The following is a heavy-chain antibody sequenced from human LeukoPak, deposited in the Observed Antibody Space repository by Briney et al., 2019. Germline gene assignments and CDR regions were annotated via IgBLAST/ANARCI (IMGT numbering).Heavy chain of an antibody. V-gene: IGHV1-8*01. J-gene: IGHJ4*02. CDR1: GYTFTSYD. CDR3: ARTYSSSWYGYYYDSSGSHGEYFDY. Sequence: ASVKVSCKASGYTFTSYDINWVRQATGQGLEWMGWMNPNSGNTGYAQKFQGRVTMTRNTSISTAYMELSSLRSEDTAVYYCARTYSSSWYGYYYDSSGSHGEYFDYWGQGTLVTVSS. D-gene: IGHD3-22*01. CDR2: MNPNSGNT.